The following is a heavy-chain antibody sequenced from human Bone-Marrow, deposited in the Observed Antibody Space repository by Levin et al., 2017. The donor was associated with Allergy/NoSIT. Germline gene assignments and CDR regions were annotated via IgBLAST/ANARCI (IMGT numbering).Heavy chain of an antibody. CDR1: GDSINNTNHY. CDR2: MFAGGAA. CDR3: ARDETFNSWHTGWFDP. D-gene: IGHD6-13*01. J-gene: IGHJ5*02. Sequence: LRLSCTVSGDSINNTNHYWSWIRQPAGKGLEWIGRMFAGGAATYNRSLRSRVTISIDTSKNQFSLKLTSATAADTAVYYCARDETFNSWHTGWFDPWGQGTLVTVSS. V-gene: IGHV4-61*02.